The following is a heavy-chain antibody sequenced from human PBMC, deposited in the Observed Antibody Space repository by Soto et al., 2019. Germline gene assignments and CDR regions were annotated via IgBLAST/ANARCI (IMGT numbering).Heavy chain of an antibody. CDR1: GGTFSSYT. Sequence: QVQLVHSGAEVKKPGSSVKVSCKASGGTFSSYTISWVRQAPGQGLEWMGRITPILGIANYAQKFQGRVTMTADKSTSTAYMELSSLRSEDTAVYYCASWSLRYDYWGQGTLVTVSS. CDR2: ITPILGIA. J-gene: IGHJ4*02. CDR3: ASWSLRYDY. D-gene: IGHD4-17*01. V-gene: IGHV1-69*02.